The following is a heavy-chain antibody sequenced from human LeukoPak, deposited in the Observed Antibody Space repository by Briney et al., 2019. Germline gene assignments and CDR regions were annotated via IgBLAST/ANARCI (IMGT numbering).Heavy chain of an antibody. V-gene: IGHV4-34*01. CDR2: INHSGST. Sequence: PSETLSLTCAVYGGSFSGYYWSWIRQPPGKGLEWIGEINHSGSTNYNPSLKSRVTISVDTSKIQFSLNLSSVTAADTAIYHCARGLASGYPPIPFDYWGQGTQVTVSS. D-gene: IGHD3-3*01. CDR3: ARGLASGYPPIPFDY. J-gene: IGHJ4*02. CDR1: GGSFSGYY.